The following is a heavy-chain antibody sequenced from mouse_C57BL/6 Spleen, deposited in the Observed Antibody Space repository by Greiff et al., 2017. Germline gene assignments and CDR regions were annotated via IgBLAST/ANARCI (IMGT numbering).Heavy chain of an antibody. Sequence: QVQLQQPGAELVMPGASVKLSCKASGYTFPRYWMHWVQQRPGPGLAWIGEIDPSASYPNYNHKFKGKSTLTVDKSSSTAYMQLSSLTSEDTAVYYCARGEPYYFDDGGQGTTLTVSS. CDR2: IDPSASYP. CDR3: ARGEPYYFDD. CDR1: GYTFPRYW. V-gene: IGHV1-69*01. J-gene: IGHJ2*01.